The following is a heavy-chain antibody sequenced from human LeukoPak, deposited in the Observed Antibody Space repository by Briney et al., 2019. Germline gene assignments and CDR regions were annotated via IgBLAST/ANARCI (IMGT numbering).Heavy chain of an antibody. J-gene: IGHJ4*02. V-gene: IGHV1-69*05. CDR2: IIPIFCTA. Sequence: SETVSCKASGGTFSSYAISWVRQAPRQGLEWMGGIIPIFCTANYAYNFPGRVTIITDESKSTAYLELSSLSSEDTAVYYCSRVKECFDYWGQGTLVTVSS. CDR3: SRVKECFDY. CDR1: GGTFSSYA. D-gene: IGHD3-3*01.